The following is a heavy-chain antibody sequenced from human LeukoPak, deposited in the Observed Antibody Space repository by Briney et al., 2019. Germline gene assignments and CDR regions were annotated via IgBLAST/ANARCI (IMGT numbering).Heavy chain of an antibody. CDR3: ARQGSHDYP. CDR1: GYNFPRHW. J-gene: IGHJ5*02. CDR2: IFPDDSDT. Sequence: GESLKISCATSGYNFPRHWIGWVRQMPGKVLEYVGVIFPDDSDTRYSPSSEGHVTISADTSINTAYLQWRSLQASDTAMYFCARQGSHDYPWGQGTLVTVSS. D-gene: IGHD4/OR15-4a*01. V-gene: IGHV5-51*01.